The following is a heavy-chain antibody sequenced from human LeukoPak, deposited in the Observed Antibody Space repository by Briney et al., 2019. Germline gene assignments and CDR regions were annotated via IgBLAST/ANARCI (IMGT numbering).Heavy chain of an antibody. CDR3: ATSDYDILTGYYTNWFDP. Sequence: PSETLSLTCTVSSGSISTSNYYWGWVRQPPGKGLEWIGSIYYSGGTYYNPSLKSRVTISVDTSKNQFSLKLSSVTAADTAVYYCATSDYDILTGYYTNWFDPWGQGTLVTVSS. J-gene: IGHJ5*02. CDR1: SGSISTSNYY. V-gene: IGHV4-39*01. D-gene: IGHD3-9*01. CDR2: IYYSGGT.